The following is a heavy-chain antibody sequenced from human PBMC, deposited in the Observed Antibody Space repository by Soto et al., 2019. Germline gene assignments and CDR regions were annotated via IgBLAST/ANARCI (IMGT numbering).Heavy chain of an antibody. CDR3: TRGGRGGFAY. Sequence: EVQLVESGGGLVQPGGSLRLSCAASGFTFSSYWMHWVRQAPGEGLVWVSRISTDGTSTNYADSVKGRFTVSRDNSRNALYLQMSSRRAGHSAVYYCTRGGRGGFAYWGQGTLVTVSS. J-gene: IGHJ4*02. V-gene: IGHV3-74*01. CDR2: ISTDGTST. CDR1: GFTFSSYW. D-gene: IGHD3-10*01.